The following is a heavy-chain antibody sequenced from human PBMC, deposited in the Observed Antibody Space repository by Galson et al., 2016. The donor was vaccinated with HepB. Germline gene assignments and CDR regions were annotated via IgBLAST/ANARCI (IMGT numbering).Heavy chain of an antibody. CDR1: GFAFSKHS. J-gene: IGHJ6*02. CDR2: ISSRSDYI. Sequence: SLRLSCAASGFAFSKHSMNWVRQAPGKGLEWVPSISSRSDYIHYADSVTGRFTISRDNAKSSLYLQMNSLRAEDTAVYYCARDSSDVDFYDILSGFPPPWFYGMDVWGQGTTATVSS. V-gene: IGHV3-21*06. D-gene: IGHD3-9*01. CDR3: ARDSSDVDFYDILSGFPPPWFYGMDV.